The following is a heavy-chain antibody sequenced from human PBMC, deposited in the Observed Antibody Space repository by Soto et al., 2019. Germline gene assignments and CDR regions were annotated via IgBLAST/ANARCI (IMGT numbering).Heavy chain of an antibody. D-gene: IGHD5-12*01. Sequence: GGSLRLSCAASGFTFSNAWINWVRQAPGKGLEWVGRISSSSSYIYYADSVKGRFTISRDNSKNTLYLQMNSLRAEDTAVYYCARDLWDGYNPIADFWGQGTLVTVSS. CDR3: ARDLWDGYNPIADF. CDR1: GFTFSNAW. J-gene: IGHJ4*02. CDR2: ISSSSSYI. V-gene: IGHV3-21*01.